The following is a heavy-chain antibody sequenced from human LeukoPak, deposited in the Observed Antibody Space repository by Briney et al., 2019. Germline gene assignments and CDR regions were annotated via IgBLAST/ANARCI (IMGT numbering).Heavy chain of an antibody. Sequence: SEPLPLTCTVSGGSISSYYWSWIRQPPGKGLEWIGYIYYSVSTNYNPSLKSGVTISVDTSKNQFSLKLSAVTAADTAVYYWGRDGAKGPGIAAAGGQGTLVTVSS. D-gene: IGHD6-13*01. CDR1: GGSISSYY. V-gene: IGHV4-59*01. CDR2: IYYSVST. CDR3: GRDGAKGPGIAAA. J-gene: IGHJ4*02.